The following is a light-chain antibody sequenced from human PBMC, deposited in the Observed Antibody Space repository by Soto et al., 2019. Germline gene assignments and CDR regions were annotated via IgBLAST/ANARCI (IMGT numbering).Light chain of an antibody. CDR1: QTLNTY. Sequence: DIQMTQSPSSLSASVGDRVTITCRASQTLNTYLNWYQQKPGTAPKVLIYHASNLQSGVPSRFSGSGSGTDFTLTISSLQPEDFATYYCQQSYSTPVTFGQGTKVDIK. J-gene: IGKJ1*01. V-gene: IGKV1-39*01. CDR3: QQSYSTPVT. CDR2: HAS.